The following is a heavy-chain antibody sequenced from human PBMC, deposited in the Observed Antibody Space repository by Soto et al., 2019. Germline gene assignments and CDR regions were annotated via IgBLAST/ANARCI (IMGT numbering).Heavy chain of an antibody. Sequence: QVQLVESGGGVVQPGRSLRLSCADSGFTFSSYGMHWVRQAPGKGLEWVAVISYDGSNKYYADSVKGRFTISRDNSKNTMYLQMNSLSAEDTAVYYCAKKGGWLQSRYYYGMDVWGQGTTVTVSS. CDR3: AKKGGWLQSRYYYGMDV. V-gene: IGHV3-30*18. D-gene: IGHD5-12*01. CDR2: ISYDGSNK. J-gene: IGHJ6*02. CDR1: GFTFSSYG.